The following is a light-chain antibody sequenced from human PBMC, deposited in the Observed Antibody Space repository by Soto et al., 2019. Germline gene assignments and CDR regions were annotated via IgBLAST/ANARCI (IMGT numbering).Light chain of an antibody. V-gene: IGKV1-17*01. Sequence: DIQMTQSPFSLSASVGDRVTITCRASQGIRNALGWYQQKPGKVPKRLIYDASSLQSGVPSRFSGSGSGTEFTLTISSLQPEDFATYYCLQDYNYPLTFGGGTKVEIK. J-gene: IGKJ4*01. CDR1: QGIRNA. CDR3: LQDYNYPLT. CDR2: DAS.